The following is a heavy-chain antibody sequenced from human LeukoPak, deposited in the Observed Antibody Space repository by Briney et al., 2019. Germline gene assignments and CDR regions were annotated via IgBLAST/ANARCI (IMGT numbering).Heavy chain of an antibody. D-gene: IGHD3-9*01. V-gene: IGHV3-21*01. CDR3: ARDLDWILFDY. CDR2: ISSSSSYI. J-gene: IGHJ4*02. Sequence: GGSLRLSCAASGFIFSGYTMNWVRQAPGKGLEWVSSISSSSSYIYYADSVKGRFTISRDNAKNTLFLQMNSLSAEDTAVYYCARDLDWILFDYWGQGTLVTVSS. CDR1: GFIFSGYT.